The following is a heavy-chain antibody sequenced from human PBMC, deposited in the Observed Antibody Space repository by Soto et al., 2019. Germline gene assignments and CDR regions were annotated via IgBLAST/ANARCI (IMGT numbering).Heavy chain of an antibody. V-gene: IGHV2-5*05. CDR2: IYWDDDE. CDR3: AHKGGRGAGMDV. D-gene: IGHD2-15*01. CDR1: GFSLSTSGVG. Sequence: QITLKESGPTLVKPTQTLTLTCTFSGFSLSTSGVGVAWIRQSPGKALEWLALIYWDDDERYGPSLKTRLTSTKDTSKNQVVLTMTNMDAVDTATYYCAHKGGRGAGMDVWGQGTTVTVSS. J-gene: IGHJ6*02.